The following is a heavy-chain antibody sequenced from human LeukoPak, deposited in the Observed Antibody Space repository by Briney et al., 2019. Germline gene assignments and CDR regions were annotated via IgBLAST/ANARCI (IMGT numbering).Heavy chain of an antibody. V-gene: IGHV3-23*01. CDR2: ISGSGGST. D-gene: IGHD5-12*01. Sequence: GGSLRLSCAASGFTFSSYWMSWVRQAPGKGLEWVSAISGSGGSTYYADSAKGRFTISRDNSKNTLYLQMNSLRAEDTAVYYCAKSRDSGYDPPGYWGQGTLVTVSS. CDR3: AKSRDSGYDPPGY. J-gene: IGHJ4*02. CDR1: GFTFSSYW.